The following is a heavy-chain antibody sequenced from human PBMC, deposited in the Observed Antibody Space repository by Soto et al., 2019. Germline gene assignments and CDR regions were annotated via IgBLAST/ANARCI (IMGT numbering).Heavy chain of an antibody. J-gene: IGHJ4*02. D-gene: IGHD2-15*01. CDR2: IWYDGSNK. CDR3: ARDRGGLHYFAL. Sequence: QEQLVESGGGVVQPGRSLRLSCAASRFTFRNYGMHWVRQAPGGGLEWVAVIWYDGSNKYYADSVKGRFTISRDNSENTLSLQMNSLRAEDTAVYYCARDRGGLHYFALWGQGTLVTVSS. V-gene: IGHV3-33*01. CDR1: RFTFRNYG.